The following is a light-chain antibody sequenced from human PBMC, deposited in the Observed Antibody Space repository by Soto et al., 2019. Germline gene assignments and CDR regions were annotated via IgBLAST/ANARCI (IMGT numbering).Light chain of an antibody. V-gene: IGKV1-33*01. Sequence: DIQMTQSPSSLSASVGDRVTISCQASQDIKKFLNWFQPKPGKAPNVLIHDASNLVTGVPSXXSGSGSETDFTFTISTLQPEDIATYYCQQYGTLPLTFGGGTKVEI. CDR1: QDIKKF. J-gene: IGKJ4*01. CDR3: QQYGTLPLT. CDR2: DAS.